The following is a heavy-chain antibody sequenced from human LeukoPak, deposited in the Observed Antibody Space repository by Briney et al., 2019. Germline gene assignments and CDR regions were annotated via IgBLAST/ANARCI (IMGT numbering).Heavy chain of an antibody. J-gene: IGHJ6*03. CDR1: GGSISSYY. V-gene: IGHV4-4*07. D-gene: IGHD6-13*01. Sequence: SETLSLTCTVSGGSISSYYWSWIRQPAGKGLEWIGRIYTSGSTNYNPSLKSRVTMSVDTSKNQFSLKLSSVTAADTAVYYCASNQQQLGYYYMDVWGKGTTVTVSS. CDR2: IYTSGST. CDR3: ASNQQQLGYYYMDV.